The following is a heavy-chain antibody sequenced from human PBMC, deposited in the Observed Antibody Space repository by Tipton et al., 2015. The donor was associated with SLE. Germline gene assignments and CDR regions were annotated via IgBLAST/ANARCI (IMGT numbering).Heavy chain of an antibody. Sequence: VQLVQSGPEVKKPGASVKVSCKASGYTFTSYGIYWVRQAPGQGLEWMGWISGHNGNTNYVQKFQDRVTMTTDTSTSTAYMELRSLRSDDTAVYYCARRVPGASSLRWLDPWGQGTLVTVSS. V-gene: IGHV1-18*01. CDR3: ARRVPGASSLRWLDP. J-gene: IGHJ5*02. CDR2: ISGHNGNT. CDR1: GYTFTSYG. D-gene: IGHD2-2*01.